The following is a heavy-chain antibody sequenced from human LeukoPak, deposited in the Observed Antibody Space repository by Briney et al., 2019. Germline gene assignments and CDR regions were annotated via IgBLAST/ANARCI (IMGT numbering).Heavy chain of an antibody. V-gene: IGHV3-23*01. Sequence: GGSLRLSCAASGFTFSSYAMSWVRQAPGKGLEWVSAISGSGGSTYYADSVKGRFTISRDNSKNTLYLQMNSLRAEDTAVYYCAKSLPSYYDSSGYSGFDYWGQGTLVTVSS. J-gene: IGHJ4*02. CDR1: GFTFSSYA. CDR3: AKSLPSYYDSSGYSGFDY. CDR2: ISGSGGST. D-gene: IGHD3-22*01.